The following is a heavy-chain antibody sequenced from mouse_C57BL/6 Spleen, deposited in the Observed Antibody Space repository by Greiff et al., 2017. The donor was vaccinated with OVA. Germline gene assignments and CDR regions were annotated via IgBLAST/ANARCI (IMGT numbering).Heavy chain of an antibody. CDR3: ATIITTVVNWYFDV. CDR1: GYTFTDYY. D-gene: IGHD1-1*01. V-gene: IGHV1-26*01. Sequence: EVQLQQSGPELVKPGASVKISCKASGYTFTDYYMNWVKQSHGKSLEWIGDINPNNGGTSYNQKFKGKATLTVDKSSSTAYMELSSLTSEDSAVYDCATIITTVVNWYFDVWGTGTTVTVSS. CDR2: INPNNGGT. J-gene: IGHJ1*03.